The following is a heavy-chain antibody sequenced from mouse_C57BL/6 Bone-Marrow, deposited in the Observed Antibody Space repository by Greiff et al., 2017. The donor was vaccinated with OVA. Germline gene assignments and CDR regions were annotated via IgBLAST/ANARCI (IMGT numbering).Heavy chain of an antibody. D-gene: IGHD1-1*01. Sequence: QVQLKESGAELVRPGTSVKVSCKASGYAFTNYLIEWVKQRPGQGLEWIGVINPGSGGTNYNEKFKGQATLTADKSSSTAYMQLSSLTSEDSAVYFCARSGFITTVVGYFDVWGTGTTVTVSS. J-gene: IGHJ1*03. V-gene: IGHV1-54*01. CDR3: ARSGFITTVVGYFDV. CDR1: GYAFTNYL. CDR2: INPGSGGT.